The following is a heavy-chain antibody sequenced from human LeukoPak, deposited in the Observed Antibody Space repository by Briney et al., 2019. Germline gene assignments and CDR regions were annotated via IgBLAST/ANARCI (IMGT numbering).Heavy chain of an antibody. CDR3: ARDRGEYCSGGSCYSGDAFDI. D-gene: IGHD2-15*01. CDR1: GGSISSYY. V-gene: IGHV4-59*01. CDR2: IYYSGST. Sequence: SETLSPTCTDSGGSISSYYWSGIRQPPGKGLEWIGYIYYSGSTNYNPSLKSRVTISVDTSKNQFSLKLSSVTAADTAVYYCARDRGEYCSGGSCYSGDAFDIWGQGTMVTVSS. J-gene: IGHJ3*02.